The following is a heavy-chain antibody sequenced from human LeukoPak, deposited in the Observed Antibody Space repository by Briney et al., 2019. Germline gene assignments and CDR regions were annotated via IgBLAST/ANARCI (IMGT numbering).Heavy chain of an antibody. CDR2: IYTSGST. V-gene: IGHV4-61*02. J-gene: IGHJ6*02. CDR1: GGSISRGSYY. Sequence: PSETLSLTCTVSGGSISRGSYYWSWIRQPAGKGLEWIGRIYTSGSTNYNPSLKSRVSISVDTSKNQFSLKLSSVTAADTAVYYCARDRVEGYYGSGSYAQTVMDVWGQGTTVTVSS. D-gene: IGHD3-10*01. CDR3: ARDRVEGYYGSGSYAQTVMDV.